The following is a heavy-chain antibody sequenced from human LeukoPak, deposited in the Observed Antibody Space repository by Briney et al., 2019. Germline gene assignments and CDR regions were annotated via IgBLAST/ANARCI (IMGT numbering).Heavy chain of an antibody. CDR3: IRDFRSADL. J-gene: IGHJ5*02. CDR2: IYVDGRTT. V-gene: IGHV3-74*01. Sequence: GGSLRLSCVASGFTFSNYWMHWVRQPPGKGLVWVSRIYVDGRTTNYADSVKGRFTISRDNAKNTVYLEMNTLSVEDTATYYCIRDFRSADLWGQGTLVTVTS. CDR1: GFTFSNYW.